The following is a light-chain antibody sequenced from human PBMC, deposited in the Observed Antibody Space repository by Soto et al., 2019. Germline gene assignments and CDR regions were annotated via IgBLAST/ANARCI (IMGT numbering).Light chain of an antibody. CDR1: QSVYSN. CDR3: QQYQSWPLT. CDR2: ESS. Sequence: EIVMTQSPATLSLSPGERATLSCRASQSVYSNLAWYQQKPGQTPRLLIYESSTRATGIPARFSGGGSGTEFTLTISSLQSEDFADSFCQQYQSWPLTFGGGTKVEIK. V-gene: IGKV3-15*01. J-gene: IGKJ4*01.